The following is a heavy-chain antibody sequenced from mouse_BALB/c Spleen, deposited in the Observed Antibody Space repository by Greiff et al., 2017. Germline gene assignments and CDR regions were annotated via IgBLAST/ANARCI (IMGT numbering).Heavy chain of an antibody. CDR1: GFTFTDYY. Sequence: EVKLVESGGGLVQPGGSLRLSCATSGFTFTDYYMSWVRQPPGKALEWLGFIRNKANGYTTEYSASVKGRFTISRDNSQSILYLQMNTLRAEDSATYYCARDGDYALGGQGTLVTVSA. V-gene: IGHV7-3*02. CDR2: IRNKANGYTT. J-gene: IGHJ3*01. D-gene: IGHD2-4*01. CDR3: ARDGDYAL.